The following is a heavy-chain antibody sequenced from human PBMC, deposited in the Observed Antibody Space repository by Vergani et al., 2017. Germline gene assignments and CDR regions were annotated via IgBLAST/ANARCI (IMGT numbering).Heavy chain of an antibody. Sequence: VQLVESGGGVVQPGRSLRLSCAASGFTFSSNYMSWVRQAPGKGLEWVSVIYSGGSTYYADSVKGRFTISRDNSKNTLYLQMNSLRAEDTAVYYCARASGSYYSGFDYWGQGTLVTVSS. CDR3: ARASGSYYSGFDY. D-gene: IGHD1-26*01. CDR1: GFTFSSNY. V-gene: IGHV3-66*01. CDR2: IYSGGST. J-gene: IGHJ4*02.